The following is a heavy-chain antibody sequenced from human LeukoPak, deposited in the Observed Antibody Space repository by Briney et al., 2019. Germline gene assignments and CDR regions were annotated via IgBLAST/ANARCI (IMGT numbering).Heavy chain of an antibody. J-gene: IGHJ4*02. D-gene: IGHD6-19*01. V-gene: IGHV4-30-4*01. Sequence: SETLSLTCTVSGGSISSGDYYWSWIRQPPGKGLEWIGYIYYSGSTYYNPSLKSRVTISVDTSKNQFSLKLSSVAVADTAVYYCARLKGYSSGWYPSYYFDYWGQGTLVTVSS. CDR3: ARLKGYSSGWYPSYYFDY. CDR1: GGSISSGDYY. CDR2: IYYSGST.